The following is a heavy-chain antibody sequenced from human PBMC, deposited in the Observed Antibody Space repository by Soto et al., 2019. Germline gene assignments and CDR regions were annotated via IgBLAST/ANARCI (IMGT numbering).Heavy chain of an antibody. Sequence: PGGSLRLSCAASGFTFSNAWMSWVRQSPGKGLEWVGHIKTKTYDGATDYAAPVKGRFTISRDDSKNTLYLQMNSLKTEDTAVYYCTITYSTVVPYYWGQGTLVTVSS. CDR1: GFTFSNAW. V-gene: IGHV3-15*07. CDR2: IKTKTYDGAT. CDR3: TITYSTVVPYY. D-gene: IGHD4-17*01. J-gene: IGHJ4*02.